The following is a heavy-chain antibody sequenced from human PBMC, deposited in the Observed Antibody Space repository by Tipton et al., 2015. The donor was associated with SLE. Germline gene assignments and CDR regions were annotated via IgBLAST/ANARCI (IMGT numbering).Heavy chain of an antibody. D-gene: IGHD1-14*01. CDR3: TRGYNGLKSGFDP. V-gene: IGHV4-4*02. J-gene: IGHJ5*02. Sequence: GLVKPSGTLSLTCAVFGGPINSHNGWTWVRQPPGKGLEWIGEIYHGESANYSPSLKSRVTISIDKSKNLFSLKMRSVTAADTAVYYCTRGYNGLKSGFDPWGQGTLVPVSS. CDR1: GGPINSHNG. CDR2: IYHGESA.